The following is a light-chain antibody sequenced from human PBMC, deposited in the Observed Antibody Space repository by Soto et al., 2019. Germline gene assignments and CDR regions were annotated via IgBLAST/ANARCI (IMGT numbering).Light chain of an antibody. CDR3: SSYTSSSTLPVV. V-gene: IGLV2-14*01. Sequence: QSALTQPASVSGSPGQAITISCTGTSSDVGGYNYVSWYQQHPGKAPKLMIYDVSNRPSGVSNRFSGSKSGNTASLTISGLQSEDAADYYCSSYTSSSTLPVVFGGGTKVTVL. CDR2: DVS. CDR1: SSDVGGYNY. J-gene: IGLJ2*01.